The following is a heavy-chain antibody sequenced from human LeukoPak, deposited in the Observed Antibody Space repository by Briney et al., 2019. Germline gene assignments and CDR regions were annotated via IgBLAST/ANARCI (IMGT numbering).Heavy chain of an antibody. CDR2: ISYDGSTK. J-gene: IGHJ4*02. CDR1: GFTFSSYA. D-gene: IGHD2-15*01. CDR3: ARGSVGSLTRCFDD. V-gene: IGHV3-30-3*01. Sequence: GGSLRLSCAASGFTFSSYAMHWVRQAPGKGLEWVAVISYDGSTKYYAYSVKSRCTISKDNSKNTLYLQMDSLRADDTAVYNCARGSVGSLTRCFDDWGQGTLVSVSS.